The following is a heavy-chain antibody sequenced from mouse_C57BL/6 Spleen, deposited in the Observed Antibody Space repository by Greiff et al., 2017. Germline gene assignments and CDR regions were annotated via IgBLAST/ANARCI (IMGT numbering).Heavy chain of an antibody. CDR3: ARRQPRFAY. CDR1: GYAFTNYL. Sequence: VQLQQSGAELVRPGTSVKVSCKASGYAFTNYLIEWVKQRPGQGLEWIGVINPGSGGTNYNEKFKGKATLTADKSSSTAYMQLSSLTSEDSAIYFCARRQPRFAYWGQKTLVTVSA. CDR2: INPGSGGT. D-gene: IGHD6-1*01. J-gene: IGHJ3*01. V-gene: IGHV1-54*01.